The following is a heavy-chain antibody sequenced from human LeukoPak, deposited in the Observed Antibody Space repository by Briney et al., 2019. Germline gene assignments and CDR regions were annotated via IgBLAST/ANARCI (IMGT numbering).Heavy chain of an antibody. D-gene: IGHD3-22*01. CDR3: ARAEGVSTGYRPTDY. J-gene: IGHJ4*02. Sequence: GGSLKLSCAASGFTFSSYGMHWVRQAPGKGLEWLAVIWYDGSNRYYADPVKGRFTVSRDNSKNTLYLQMNSLRAEDTAVYYCARAEGVSTGYRPTDYWGQGTLVTVSS. CDR2: IWYDGSNR. V-gene: IGHV3-33*01. CDR1: GFTFSSYG.